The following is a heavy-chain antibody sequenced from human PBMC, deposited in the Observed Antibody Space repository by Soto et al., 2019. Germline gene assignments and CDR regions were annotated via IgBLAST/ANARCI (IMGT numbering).Heavy chain of an antibody. CDR3: ARDPYSSGSWYYYGMDV. J-gene: IGHJ6*02. CDR1: GFTFSSYA. CDR2: ISYDGSNK. Sequence: VGSLRLSCAASGFTFSSYAMHWVRQAPGKGLEWVAVISYDGSNKYYADSVKGRFTISRDNSKNTLYLQMNSLRAEDTAVYYCARDPYSSGSWYYYGMDVWGQGTTVTVSS. D-gene: IGHD6-19*01. V-gene: IGHV3-30-3*01.